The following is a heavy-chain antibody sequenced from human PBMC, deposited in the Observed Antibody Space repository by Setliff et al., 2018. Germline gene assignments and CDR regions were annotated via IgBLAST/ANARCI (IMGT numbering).Heavy chain of an antibody. V-gene: IGHV4-38-2*02. D-gene: IGHD7-27*01. Sequence: PSETLSLTCTVSGYSISSGYYWGWIRQPPGKGLEWIGSIDRSGNTYYNPSLKSRLTISVDTSNNQFSLKLTSVSAADTAVYYCARKTTNWQNHDYWGQGTLVTVSS. CDR2: IDRSGNT. CDR3: ARKTTNWQNHDY. CDR1: GYSISSGYY. J-gene: IGHJ4*02.